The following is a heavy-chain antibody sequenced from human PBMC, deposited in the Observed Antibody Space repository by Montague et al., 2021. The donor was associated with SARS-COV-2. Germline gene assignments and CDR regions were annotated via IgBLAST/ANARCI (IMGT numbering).Heavy chain of an antibody. CDR1: GGSISSSSYY. J-gene: IGHJ4*02. Sequence: SETLSLTCTVSGGSISSSSYYWGWIRQPPGKGLEWIGSINYSGSTYYTPSLKSRVTISVDTSKNQFSLKLGSVTAADTAVYYCASLLVYIFYPYFDYWGQGTLVTVSS. V-gene: IGHV4-39*01. CDR2: INYSGST. CDR3: ASLLVYIFYPYFDY. D-gene: IGHD3-9*01.